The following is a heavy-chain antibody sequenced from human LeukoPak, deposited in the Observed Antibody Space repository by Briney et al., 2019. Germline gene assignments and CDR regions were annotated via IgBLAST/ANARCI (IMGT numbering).Heavy chain of an antibody. V-gene: IGHV4-59*01. J-gene: IGHJ6*03. CDR1: GGSISSYY. CDR2: IYYSGST. CDR3: ARERSRYCSSTSCYGDYYYYMDV. D-gene: IGHD2-2*01. Sequence: SETLSLTCTVSGGSISSYYWSWIRQPPAKGLERIGYIYYSGSTNYNPSLKSRVTISEDTSKNQFSLKLSSVTAADTAVYYCARERSRYCSSTSCYGDYYYYMDVGGKGTTVTVSS.